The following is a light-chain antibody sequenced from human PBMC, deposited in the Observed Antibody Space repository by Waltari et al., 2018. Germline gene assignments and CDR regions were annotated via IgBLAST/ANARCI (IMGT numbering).Light chain of an antibody. CDR1: QNILSSSDNKNY. J-gene: IGKJ4*01. CDR2: WAS. Sequence: DIVMTQSPDSVAVSLGERATIHCRSSQNILSSSDNKNYLVWYQQKPGQPPKLLISWASTRESGVPDRFSGSGSETDFTLTISSLQAEDVAVYYCQQCYHLPSFGGGTRVEIK. V-gene: IGKV4-1*01. CDR3: QQCYHLPS.